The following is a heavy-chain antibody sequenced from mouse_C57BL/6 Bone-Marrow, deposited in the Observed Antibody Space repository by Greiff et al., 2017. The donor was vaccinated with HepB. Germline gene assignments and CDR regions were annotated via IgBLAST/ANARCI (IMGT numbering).Heavy chain of an antibody. D-gene: IGHD1-1*01. CDR3: SEDSAVYYWAWSYYYGSSPWFAY. CDR1: YTFSRRVH. CDR2: GQGLEWIG. J-gene: IGHJ3*01. V-gene: IGHV1-87*01. Sequence: QVQLQQSGPELARPWASVKISCQAFYTFSRRVHFAIRDTNYWMQWVKQRPGQGLEWIGAIYPGNGDTSYNQKFKGKATLTADKSSSTAYMQLSSRTSEDSAVYYWAWSYYYGSSPWFAYWGQGTLVTVSA.